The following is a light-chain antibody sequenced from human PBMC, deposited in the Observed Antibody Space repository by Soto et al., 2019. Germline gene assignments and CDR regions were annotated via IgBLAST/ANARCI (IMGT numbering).Light chain of an antibody. CDR2: DAS. V-gene: IGKV3-15*01. Sequence: EVVMTPSPATLSVSPGERATPSCRASQSVSDNLAWYQQKPGQAPRLLIYDASSRATGIPARFSGSGSGTDFTLTIASLQSEDFAVYYCQQYNSRWTFGQGTKVDIK. CDR1: QSVSDN. CDR3: QQYNSRWT. J-gene: IGKJ1*01.